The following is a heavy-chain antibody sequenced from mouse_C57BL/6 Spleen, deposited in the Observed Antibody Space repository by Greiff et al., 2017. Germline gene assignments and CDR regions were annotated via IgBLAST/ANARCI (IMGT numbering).Heavy chain of an antibody. V-gene: IGHV1-64*01. D-gene: IGHD1-1*01. CDR2: IHPNSGST. CDR3: ASTALVATVAMDY. Sequence: QVQLKQPGAELVKPGASVKLSCKASGYTFTSYWMHWVKQRPGQGLEWIGMIHPNSGSTNYNEKFKSKATLTVDKSSSTAYMQLSSLTSEDSAVYYCASTALVATVAMDYWGHGTSVTVSS. CDR1: GYTFTSYW. J-gene: IGHJ4*01.